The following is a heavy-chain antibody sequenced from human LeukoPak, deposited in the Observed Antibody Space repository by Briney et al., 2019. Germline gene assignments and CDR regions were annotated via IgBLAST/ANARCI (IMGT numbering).Heavy chain of an antibody. CDR2: IGASDGTT. CDR3: TKRVDGSGTYYIDY. D-gene: IGHD3-10*01. V-gene: IGHV3-23*01. Sequence: GGSLRLSCAASGFTFSTYVMNWVRQAPGKGLEWVSAIGASDGTTFYADPVRGRFAISRDDSKNTLFLDMHSLRAEDTALYYCTKRVDGSGTYYIDYWGQGTLVTVSS. J-gene: IGHJ4*02. CDR1: GFTFSTYV.